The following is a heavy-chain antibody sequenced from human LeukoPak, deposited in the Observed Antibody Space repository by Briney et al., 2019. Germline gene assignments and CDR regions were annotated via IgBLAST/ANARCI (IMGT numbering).Heavy chain of an antibody. D-gene: IGHD6-6*01. J-gene: IGHJ4*02. CDR1: GGSFSGYY. V-gene: IGHV4-34*01. CDR2: INHSGST. Sequence: SETLSLTCAVYGGSFSGYYWSWIRQPPGKGLEWIGEINHSGSTNYNPSLRSRVTISVDTSKNQFSLKLSSVTAADTAVYYCARARGRRIAAADYWGQGTLVTVSS. CDR3: ARARGRRIAAADY.